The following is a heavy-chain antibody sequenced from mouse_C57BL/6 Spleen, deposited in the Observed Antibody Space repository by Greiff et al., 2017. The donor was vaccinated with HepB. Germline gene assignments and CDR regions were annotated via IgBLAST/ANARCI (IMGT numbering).Heavy chain of an antibody. CDR2: ISDGGSYT. V-gene: IGHV5-4*03. CDR3: ARGDDGYSWFAY. J-gene: IGHJ3*01. Sequence: EVKVVESGGGLVKPGGSLKLSCAASGFTFSSYAMSWVRQTPEKRLEWVATISDGGSYTYYPDNVKGRVTITRDNAKNKLYLQMSHLKSEDTAMYYCARGDDGYSWFAYWGQGTLVTVSA. CDR1: GFTFSSYA. D-gene: IGHD2-3*01.